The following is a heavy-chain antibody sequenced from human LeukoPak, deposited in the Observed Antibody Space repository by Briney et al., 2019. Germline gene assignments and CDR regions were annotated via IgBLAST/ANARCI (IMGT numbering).Heavy chain of an antibody. CDR2: ISGSGSSI. D-gene: IGHD4-17*01. CDR1: GFTFSDYN. Sequence: GGSLRLSCAASGFTFSDYNMNWIRQAPGKGLEWLSYISGSGSSIYYADSVKGRFTISRDNAKNSLYLQMNNLRAEDTAVYYCARRRGAARDFDYWGQGILVTVSS. J-gene: IGHJ4*02. CDR3: ARRRGAARDFDY. V-gene: IGHV3-11*01.